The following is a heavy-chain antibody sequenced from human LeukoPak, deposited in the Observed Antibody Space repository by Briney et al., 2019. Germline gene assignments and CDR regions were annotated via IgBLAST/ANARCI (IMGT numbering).Heavy chain of an antibody. CDR3: ARDPPHRFTMIEKDS. CDR2: INSDGSST. D-gene: IGHD3-22*01. CDR1: GFTFSSYW. Sequence: GGSLRLSCAASGFTFSSYWMHWVRQAPGKGLVWVSRINSDGSSTSYADSVKGRFTISRDNTKNSVYLQMNSLRAEDTAVYYCARDPPHRFTMIEKDSWGQGILVTVSS. V-gene: IGHV3-74*01. J-gene: IGHJ4*02.